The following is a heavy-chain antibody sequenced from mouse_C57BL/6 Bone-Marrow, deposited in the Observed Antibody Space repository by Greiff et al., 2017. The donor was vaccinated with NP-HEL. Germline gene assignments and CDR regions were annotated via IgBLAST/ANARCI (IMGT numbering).Heavy chain of an antibody. CDR1: GYTFTSYW. CDR2: IHPNSGST. Sequence: VQLQQPGAELVKPGASVKLSCKASGYTFTSYWMHWVKQRPGQGLEWIGMIHPNSGSTNYNEKFKSKATLTVDKSSSPAYMQLSSLTSEDSAVYYCARFGYYGSSYAMDYWGQGTSVTVSS. CDR3: ARFGYYGSSYAMDY. J-gene: IGHJ4*01. D-gene: IGHD1-1*01. V-gene: IGHV1-64*01.